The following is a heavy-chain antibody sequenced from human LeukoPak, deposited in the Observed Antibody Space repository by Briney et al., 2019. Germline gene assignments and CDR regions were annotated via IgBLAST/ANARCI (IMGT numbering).Heavy chain of an antibody. D-gene: IGHD5-24*01. J-gene: IGHJ3*02. V-gene: IGHV1-2*02. CDR2: ISPNSGVT. Sequence: ASVKVSCKASGYTFTGYYIHWVRQAPGQGLEWMGWISPNSGVTSYAQKFQGRVTMTRDTSISTAYMELSRLRSDDTAVYYCARQTFPFLMAKTGGDAFDIWGQGTMVTVSS. CDR1: GYTFTGYY. CDR3: ARQTFPFLMAKTGGDAFDI.